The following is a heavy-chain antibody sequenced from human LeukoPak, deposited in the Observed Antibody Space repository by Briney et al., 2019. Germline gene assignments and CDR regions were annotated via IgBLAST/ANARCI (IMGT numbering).Heavy chain of an antibody. D-gene: IGHD6-13*01. V-gene: IGHV4-59*01. CDR1: GGSISSYY. CDR2: IYYSGST. Sequence: SETLLLTCTVSGGSISSYYWSWIRQPPGKGLEWIGYIYYSGSTKYNPSLKSRVTISVDTSKNQFSLKLSSVTAADTAVYYCAREGRSSSRPRDGMELWPQGTTVTVSS. CDR3: AREGRSSSRPRDGMEL. J-gene: IGHJ6*01.